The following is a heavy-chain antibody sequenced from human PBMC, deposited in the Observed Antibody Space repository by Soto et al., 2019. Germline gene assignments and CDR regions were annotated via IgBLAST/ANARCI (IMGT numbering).Heavy chain of an antibody. D-gene: IGHD3-10*01. CDR1: GYTFKTYA. CDR2: INTGNGNV. J-gene: IGHJ4*02. Sequence: QVQLVQSGAEVRKPGASVKVSCKASGYTFKTYAMHWVRQAPGQRLEWMGWINTGNGNVKYSQKFQGRVTFTRDTSASTAYMEVGSLRSEDTAIYYCVRSVVVRGVFTFDCWGQGTLVTVSS. CDR3: VRSVVVRGVFTFDC. V-gene: IGHV1-3*04.